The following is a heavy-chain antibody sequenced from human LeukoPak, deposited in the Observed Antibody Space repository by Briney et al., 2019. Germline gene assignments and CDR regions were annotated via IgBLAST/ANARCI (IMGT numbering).Heavy chain of an antibody. D-gene: IGHD2-2*02. CDR3: ARDRCSSTSCYKGVYGMDV. CDR2: IIPILGIA. Sequence: ASVKVSCKASGYTFTSYDISWVRQAPGQGLEWMGRIIPILGIANYAQKFQGRVTITADKSTSTAYMELSSLRSEDTAVYYCARDRCSSTSCYKGVYGMDVWGQGTTVTVSS. CDR1: GYTFTSYD. J-gene: IGHJ6*02. V-gene: IGHV1-69*04.